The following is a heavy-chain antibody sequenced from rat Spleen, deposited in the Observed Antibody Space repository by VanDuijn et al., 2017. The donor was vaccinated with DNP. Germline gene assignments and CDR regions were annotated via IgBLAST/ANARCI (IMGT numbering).Heavy chain of an antibody. J-gene: IGHJ2*01. CDR3: AKGPNFGGWSDFFDY. D-gene: IGHD1-11*01. CDR2: INKESGTI. Sequence: EVKLVESGGGLVQPGRSLKLSCAASGFNFYDYWMGWVRQAPGKGLEWIGQINKESGTIIYSPSLKDKFTISRDNAQNTQYLQMNKLGSEDTAIYYCAKGPNFGGWSDFFDYWGQGVMVTVSS. CDR1: GFNFYDYW. V-gene: IGHV4-2*01.